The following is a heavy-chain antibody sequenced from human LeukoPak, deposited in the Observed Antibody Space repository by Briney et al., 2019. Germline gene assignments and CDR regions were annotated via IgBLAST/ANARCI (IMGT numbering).Heavy chain of an antibody. J-gene: IGHJ4*02. CDR3: ARDYSGSNLYYFDY. Sequence: WINAGNGNTKYSQKFQGRVTITRDTSASTAYMELSSLRSEDTAVYYCARDYSGSNLYYFDYWGQGTLVTVSS. V-gene: IGHV1-3*01. CDR2: INAGNGNT. D-gene: IGHD1-26*01.